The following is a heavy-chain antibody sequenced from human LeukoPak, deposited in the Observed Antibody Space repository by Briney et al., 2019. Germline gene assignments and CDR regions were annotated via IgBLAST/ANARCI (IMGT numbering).Heavy chain of an antibody. J-gene: IGHJ5*02. CDR2: IYPGDSDT. CDR3: ARQHHYDSSGCWYNWFDP. CDR1: GYSFTSYW. D-gene: IGHD3-22*01. V-gene: IGHV5-51*01. Sequence: GESLKISCKGSGYSFTSYWIGWVRQMPGKGLEWMGIIYPGDSDTRYSPSFQGQVTISADKSISTAYLQWSSLKASDTAMYYCARQHHYDSSGCWYNWFDPWGQGTLVTVSS.